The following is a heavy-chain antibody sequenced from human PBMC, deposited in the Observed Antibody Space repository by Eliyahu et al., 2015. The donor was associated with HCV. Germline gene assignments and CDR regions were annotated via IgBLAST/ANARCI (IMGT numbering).Heavy chain of an antibody. CDR2: VYHSGDT. D-gene: IGHD3-16*01. V-gene: IGHV4-59*08. CDR3: ARLAPPECRGGGCPRHRSNVFDI. J-gene: IGHJ5*02. CDR1: GGSINPFY. Sequence: QVHLQESGPGLVKPSETLSLTCTVSGGSINPFYWSWIRPTPGKGLEWIGYVYHSGDTKYSSSPASRVSISLDRTPNQFSLHLRSVTAADTATYYCARLAPPECRGGGCPRHRSNVFDIWGQGTLVTVAA.